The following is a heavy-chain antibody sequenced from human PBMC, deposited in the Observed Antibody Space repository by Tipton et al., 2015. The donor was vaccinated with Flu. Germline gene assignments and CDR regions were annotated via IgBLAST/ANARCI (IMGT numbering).Heavy chain of an antibody. J-gene: IGHJ6*02. CDR2: IHTTGST. D-gene: IGHD2-21*02. Sequence: TLSLTCTVSGCSISSGDYYWNWIRQPAGTGLEWIGRIHTTGSTNYSPSLRSRVTVSVDTSKNQLSLKMTSVTAADTAVYYCARANSALVTDHYYGLDVWGQ. V-gene: IGHV4-61*02. CDR3: ARANSALVTDHYYGLDV. CDR1: GCSISSGDYY.